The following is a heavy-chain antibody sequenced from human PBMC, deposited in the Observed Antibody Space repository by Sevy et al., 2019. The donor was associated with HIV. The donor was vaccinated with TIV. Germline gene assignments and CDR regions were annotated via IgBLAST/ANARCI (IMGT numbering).Heavy chain of an antibody. CDR1: GGSISSSSYY. V-gene: IGHV4-39*01. D-gene: IGHD2-15*01. CDR2: IYYSGST. CDR3: ARHGCSGGSCYSYYYYGMDV. Sequence: SETLSLTCTVSGGSISSSSYYWGWIRQPPGKGLEWIGSIYYSGSTYHNPSLKSRVTISVDTSKNQFSLKLSSVTAADTAVYYCARHGCSGGSCYSYYYYGMDVWGQGTTVTVSS. J-gene: IGHJ6*02.